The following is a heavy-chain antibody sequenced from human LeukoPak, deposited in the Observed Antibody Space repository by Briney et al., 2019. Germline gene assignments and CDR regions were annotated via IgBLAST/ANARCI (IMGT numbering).Heavy chain of an antibody. CDR2: ISDSGST. CDR3: ARVGDWNDLYY. V-gene: IGHV4-59*01. J-gene: IGHJ4*02. CDR1: SGSISNYY. D-gene: IGHD1-1*01. Sequence: SETLSLTCTVSSGSISNYYWSWIRQPAGKGLEWIGYISDSGSTNYNPSLRSRVTISVDTSKNQFSLKMRSVTAADTAVHYCARVGDWNDLYYWGQGILVTVSS.